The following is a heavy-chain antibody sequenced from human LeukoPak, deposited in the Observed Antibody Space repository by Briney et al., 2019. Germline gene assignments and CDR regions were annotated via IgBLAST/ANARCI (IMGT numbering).Heavy chain of an antibody. D-gene: IGHD2-15*01. Sequence: PGGSLRLSCAASGITFSSYEMNWVRQAPGKGLQWVSYISSSGSTIYYADPVKGRFTISRDHAKNSLYLQMNSLRAEDTAVYYCASELEAAFLFGFDYWGQGTPVTVSS. V-gene: IGHV3-48*03. CDR2: ISSSGSTI. CDR3: ASELEAAFLFGFDY. CDR1: GITFSSYE. J-gene: IGHJ4*02.